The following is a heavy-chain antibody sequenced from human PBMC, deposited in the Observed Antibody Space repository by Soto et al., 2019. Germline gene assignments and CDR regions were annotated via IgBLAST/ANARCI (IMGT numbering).Heavy chain of an antibody. J-gene: IGHJ4*02. V-gene: IGHV3-33*01. D-gene: IGHD5-12*01. CDR3: ARAEVYSGYPLDY. CDR1: GFTFSSYG. Sequence: QVQLVESGGGVVQPGRSLRLSCAASGFTFSSYGMHWVRQAPGKGLEWVAVIWYDGSNKYYADSVKGRFTISRDNSKNTLYLPMNSLRAEDTAVYYCARAEVYSGYPLDYWGQGTLVTVSS. CDR2: IWYDGSNK.